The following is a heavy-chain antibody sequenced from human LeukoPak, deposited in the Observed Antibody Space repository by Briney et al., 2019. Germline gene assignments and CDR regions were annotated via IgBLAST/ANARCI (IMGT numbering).Heavy chain of an antibody. J-gene: IGHJ3*02. Sequence: ASVKVSCKASGYTFTSYGISWVRQAPGQGLEWMGWISAYNGNTNYAQKLQGRVTMTTDTSTSTAYMELRSLRSDDTAVYYCARVNDCGDYVRAFDIWGQGTMVTVSS. CDR2: ISAYNGNT. V-gene: IGHV1-18*01. CDR1: GYTFTSYG. D-gene: IGHD4-17*01. CDR3: ARVNDCGDYVRAFDI.